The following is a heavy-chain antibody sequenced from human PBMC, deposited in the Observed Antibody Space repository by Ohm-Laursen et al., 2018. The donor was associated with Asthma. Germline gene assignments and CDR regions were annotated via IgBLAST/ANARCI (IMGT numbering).Heavy chain of an antibody. D-gene: IGHD2-21*02. CDR3: ARDGQPLLYYFDY. J-gene: IGHJ4*02. CDR1: GFYFSSYS. CDR2: ITSGSDII. V-gene: IGHV3-48*02. Sequence: SLRLSCAASGFYFSSYSMHWVRQAPGKGPEWLAFITSGSDIIHYADSVKGRFTISRDNAKNSLYLQMNSPRDEDTAVYYCARDGQPLLYYFDYWGQGTLVTVSS.